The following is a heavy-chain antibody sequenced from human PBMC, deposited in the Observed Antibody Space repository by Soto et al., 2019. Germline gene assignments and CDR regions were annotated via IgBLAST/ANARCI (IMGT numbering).Heavy chain of an antibody. CDR1: GFSLTTG. Sequence: QITLKESGPTLVKPTQTLTLTCTFSGFSLTTGLGWIRQPPGKALEWLGFIYWDDDKQYRPSLKSRLTITQDTSKKQLVLTMTNMHPVDTATYYCAHLTMVRGMTYQYYFDYWGQGTLVTVSS. CDR3: AHLTMVRGMTYQYYFDY. D-gene: IGHD3-10*01. J-gene: IGHJ4*02. V-gene: IGHV2-5*02. CDR2: IYWDDDK.